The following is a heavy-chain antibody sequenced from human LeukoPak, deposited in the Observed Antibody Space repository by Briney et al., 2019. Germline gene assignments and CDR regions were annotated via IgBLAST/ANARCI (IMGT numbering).Heavy chain of an antibody. CDR1: GGSISSSSYY. CDR2: IYYSGST. CDR3: ARSVAY. V-gene: IGHV4-39*07. J-gene: IGHJ4*02. Sequence: SETLSLTCTVSGGSISSSSYYWGWIRQPPGKGLEWIGSIYYSGSTYYNPSLKSRVTISRDTSKNQFSLKLSSVTAEDTAVYYCARSVAYWGQGTLVTVS.